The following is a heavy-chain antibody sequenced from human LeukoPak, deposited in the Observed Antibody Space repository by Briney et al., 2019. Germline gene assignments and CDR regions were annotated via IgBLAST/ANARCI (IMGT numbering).Heavy chain of an antibody. CDR1: GGSFSGYY. D-gene: IGHD6-13*01. Sequence: SETLSLTCAVYGGSFSGYYWSWIRQPPGKGLEWIWEINHSGSTNYNPSLKSRVTISVDTAKNQFSLKLSSVTAADTAVYYCARAIAAANYWGQGTLVTVSS. CDR3: ARAIAAANY. CDR2: INHSGST. V-gene: IGHV4-34*01. J-gene: IGHJ4*02.